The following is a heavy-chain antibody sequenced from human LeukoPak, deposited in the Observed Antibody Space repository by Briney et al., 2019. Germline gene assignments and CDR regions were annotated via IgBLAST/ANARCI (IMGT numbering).Heavy chain of an antibody. J-gene: IGHJ4*02. CDR2: IIHSGST. CDR1: GGSFSGYY. Sequence: SETLSLTCAVYGGSFSGYYWSWIRQPPGKGLEWIGEIIHSGSTNYNPVLKSRVTISVDTSKNQFSLKLSSVTAADTAVYYCARVSPYCSGGSCYFDYWGQGTLVTVSS. V-gene: IGHV4-34*12. D-gene: IGHD2-15*01. CDR3: ARVSPYCSGGSCYFDY.